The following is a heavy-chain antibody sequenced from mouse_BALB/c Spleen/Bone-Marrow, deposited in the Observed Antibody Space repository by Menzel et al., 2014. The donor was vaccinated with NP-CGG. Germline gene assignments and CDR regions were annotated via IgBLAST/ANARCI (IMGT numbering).Heavy chain of an antibody. J-gene: IGHJ4*01. Sequence: GAELVKPGASVKLSCKASGYTFTSYWMHWVKQRPGQGLEWIGEIDPSDSYTNYNQKFKGKATLTVDKSSSTAYMQLSSLTSEDSAVYFCARWLLRYYAMDDWGQGTSVTVSS. V-gene: IGHV1-69*02. CDR3: ARWLLRYYAMDD. CDR2: IDPSDSYT. CDR1: GYTFTSYW. D-gene: IGHD2-3*01.